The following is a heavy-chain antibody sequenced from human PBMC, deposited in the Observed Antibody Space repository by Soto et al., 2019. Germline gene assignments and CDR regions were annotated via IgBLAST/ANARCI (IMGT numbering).Heavy chain of an antibody. CDR3: ARSPHPGLLWFGELSYGMDV. CDR2: ISYDGSNK. Sequence: LRLSCAASGFTFSSYGMHWVRQAPGKGLEGVAVISYDGSNKYYADSVKGRFTISRDNSKNTLYLQMNSLRAEDTAVYYCARSPHPGLLWFGELSYGMDVWGQGTTVTVSS. D-gene: IGHD3-10*01. V-gene: IGHV3-30*03. J-gene: IGHJ6*02. CDR1: GFTFSSYG.